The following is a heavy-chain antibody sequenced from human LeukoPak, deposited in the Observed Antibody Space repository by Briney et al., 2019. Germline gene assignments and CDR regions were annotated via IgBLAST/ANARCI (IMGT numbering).Heavy chain of an antibody. V-gene: IGHV3-74*01. CDR2: INSDGSST. CDR1: GFTFSAYC. D-gene: IGHD2/OR15-2a*01. CDR3: GRFSTYTAIAY. Sequence: GGSLRLSCAACGFTFSAYCMDWVRQGPGKGLVWVSRINSDGSSTSYADSVKGRFTISRDNAKNTLYLQMNSLRAEDTAGYYCGRFSTYTAIAYWGQGTLVTVSS. J-gene: IGHJ4*02.